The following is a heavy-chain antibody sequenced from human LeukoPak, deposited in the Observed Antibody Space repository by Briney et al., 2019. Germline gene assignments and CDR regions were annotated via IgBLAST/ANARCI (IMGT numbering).Heavy chain of an antibody. V-gene: IGHV4-34*01. Sequence: GSLRLSCAASGFTFSSDWMHWGRQAPGEGLEWIWQINHSGNTNYNPSLRSRLIISVDTSKNQFSLKVTSVTAADTAVYYCARTNYYDDSGSRVYYYMDVWGKGTTVTVSS. J-gene: IGHJ6*03. CDR1: GFTFSSDW. D-gene: IGHD3-22*01. CDR3: ARTNYYDDSGSRVYYYMDV. CDR2: INHSGNT.